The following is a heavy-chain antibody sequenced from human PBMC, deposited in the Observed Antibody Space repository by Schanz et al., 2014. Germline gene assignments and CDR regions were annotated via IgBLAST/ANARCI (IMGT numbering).Heavy chain of an antibody. D-gene: IGHD3-9*01. J-gene: IGHJ4*02. V-gene: IGHV3-23*04. CDR3: AKQIHYDILTGTRN. CDR1: GFTFSIYA. Sequence: EVQLVESGGGFVQPGGSLGLSCVVSGFTFSIYAMSWVRQAPGKGLEWVSALSGSSGSTYYADSVKDRFTISRDNSKNTLYLQMNSLRAEDTAVYYCAKQIHYDILTGTRNWGQGTLVTVSS. CDR2: LSGSSGST.